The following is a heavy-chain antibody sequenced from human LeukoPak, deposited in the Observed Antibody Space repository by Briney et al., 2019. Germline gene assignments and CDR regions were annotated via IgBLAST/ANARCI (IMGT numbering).Heavy chain of an antibody. D-gene: IGHD5-24*01. CDR3: TNAGDVYTDGRHY. J-gene: IGHJ4*02. CDR2: ISSSSSYI. CDR1: GFTFSSYS. Sequence: GGSLRLSCAASGFTFSSYSMNWVRQAPGKGLEWVSSISSSSSYIYYADSVKGRFTISRDNAKNSLYLQMNSLRAEDTAVYYCTNAGDVYTDGRHYWGQRTLVTVSS. V-gene: IGHV3-21*01.